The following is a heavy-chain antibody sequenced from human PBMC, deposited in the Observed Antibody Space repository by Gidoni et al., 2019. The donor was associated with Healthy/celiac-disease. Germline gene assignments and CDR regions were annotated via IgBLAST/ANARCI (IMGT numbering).Heavy chain of an antibody. CDR3: ARGAPPGVYCSSTSCYNRYFDY. CDR2: INHSGSN. J-gene: IGHJ4*02. D-gene: IGHD2-2*02. Sequence: QVQLQQWGAGLLKPSETLSLTCAVYGGSFSGYSWSWIRQPPGKGLEWIGEINHSGSNNYNPSLKSRVTISVDTSKNQFSLKLCSVTAADTAVYYCARGAPPGVYCSSTSCYNRYFDYWGQGTLVTVSS. CDR1: GGSFSGYS. V-gene: IGHV4-34*01.